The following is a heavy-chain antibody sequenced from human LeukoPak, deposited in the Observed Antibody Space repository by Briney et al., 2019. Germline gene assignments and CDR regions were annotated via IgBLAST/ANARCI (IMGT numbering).Heavy chain of an antibody. CDR3: ARGLGYYDSSYNWFDP. Sequence: PSETLSLTCAVYGGSFSGYYWSWIRQPPGKGLEWIGEINHSGSTNYNPSLKSRVTISVDTSKNQFSLKLSSVTAADTAVYYCARGLGYYDSSYNWFDPWGQGTLVTVSS. V-gene: IGHV4-34*01. CDR1: GGSFSGYY. J-gene: IGHJ5*02. CDR2: INHSGST. D-gene: IGHD3-22*01.